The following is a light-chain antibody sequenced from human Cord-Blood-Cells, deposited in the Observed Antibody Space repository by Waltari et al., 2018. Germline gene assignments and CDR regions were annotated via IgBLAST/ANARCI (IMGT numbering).Light chain of an antibody. CDR2: LGS. CDR1: QSLLHSNGYNY. CDR3: VPELQSRIT. V-gene: IGKV2-28*01. J-gene: IGKJ3*01. Sequence: DIVMTQSPLSLPVTPAEPASISCRSSQSLLHSNGYNYVDWYLQRLGQSPHLLIYLGSNRAAGGADRVCGSGSGADCTLKISRVAAGDFGVYYCVPELQSRITF.